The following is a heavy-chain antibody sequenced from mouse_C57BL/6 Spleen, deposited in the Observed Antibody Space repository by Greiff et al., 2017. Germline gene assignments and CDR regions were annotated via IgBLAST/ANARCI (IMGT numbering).Heavy chain of an antibody. J-gene: IGHJ2*01. CDR3: ARKTVRGSSLYYFDY. V-gene: IGHV1-53*01. D-gene: IGHD1-1*01. CDR2: INPSNGGT. Sequence: VKLVESGTELVKPGASVKLSCKASGYTFTSYWMHWVKQRPGQGLEWIGNINPSNGGTNYNEKFKSKATLTVDKSSSTAYMQLSSLTSEDSAVYYCARKTVRGSSLYYFDYWGQGTTLTVSS. CDR1: GYTFTSYW.